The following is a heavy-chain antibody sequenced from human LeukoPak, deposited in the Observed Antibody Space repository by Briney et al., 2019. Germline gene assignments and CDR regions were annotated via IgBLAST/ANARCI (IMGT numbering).Heavy chain of an antibody. CDR1: GGSISSGSYY. CDR2: IYTSGST. Sequence: PSETLSLTCTVSGGSISSGSYYWSWIRQPARKGLEWIGRIYTSGSTNYNPSLKSRVTISVDTSKNQFSLKLSSVTAADTAVYYCAREVAYDSSGYYYNYWGQGTLVTVSS. V-gene: IGHV4-61*02. D-gene: IGHD3-22*01. J-gene: IGHJ4*02. CDR3: AREVAYDSSGYYYNY.